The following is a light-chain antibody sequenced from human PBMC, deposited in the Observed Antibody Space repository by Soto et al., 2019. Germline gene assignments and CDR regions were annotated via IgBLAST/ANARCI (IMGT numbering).Light chain of an antibody. CDR3: SSYTSSSTLSG. Sequence: QSALTQPASVSGSPGQSITISCTGTSSDVGGYNYVSWYQQHPGKAPKLMIYDVSNRLTGVSNRFSGAKSGNTAALTISGLQAEDEADYYCSSYTSSSTLSGFGPGTKLTVL. CDR2: DVS. CDR1: SSDVGGYNY. V-gene: IGLV2-14*01. J-gene: IGLJ1*01.